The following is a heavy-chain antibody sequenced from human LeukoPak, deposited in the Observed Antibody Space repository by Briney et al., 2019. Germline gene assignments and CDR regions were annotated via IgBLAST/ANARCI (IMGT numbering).Heavy chain of an antibody. J-gene: IGHJ6*03. V-gene: IGHV4-61*02. CDR1: GGSITSGSYY. CDR3: ARVGHSGYCSGGSCYRPAYYYYYYMDV. Sequence: SETLSLTCSVSGGSITSGSYYWSWIRQPAGKGLEWIGRIYTSGSTNYNPSLKSRVTMSVDTSKNQFSLKLSSVTAADTAVYYCARVGHSGYCSGGSCYRPAYYYYYYMDVWGKGTTVTISS. D-gene: IGHD2-15*01. CDR2: IYTSGST.